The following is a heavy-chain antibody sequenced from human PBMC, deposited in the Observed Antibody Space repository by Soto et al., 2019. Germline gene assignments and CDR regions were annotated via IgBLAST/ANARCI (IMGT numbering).Heavy chain of an antibody. D-gene: IGHD6-19*01. CDR1: GYTFANYG. J-gene: IGHJ4*02. CDR2: ISAYNGNT. V-gene: IGHV1-18*01. CDR3: ARDRASGWFVY. Sequence: ASVKVSCKASGYTFANYGISWVRQAPGQGLEWMGWISAYNGNTNYAQKLQGRVTMTTDTSTNTAYMELRSLRSDDTAVYFCARDRASGWFVYWGQGTPVTVSS.